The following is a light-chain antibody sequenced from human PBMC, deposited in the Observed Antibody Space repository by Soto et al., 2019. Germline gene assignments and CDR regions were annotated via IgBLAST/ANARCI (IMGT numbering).Light chain of an antibody. Sequence: QSVLTQPASVSGSPGQSITISCTGTSSGVGTYNLVSWYQQYAGKAPKLIIYKVSNRPSGVSNRFSGSKSGNTASLTISGLQAADEADYYCSSYTTSSTYVFGTGTKVTVL. CDR1: SSGVGTYNL. V-gene: IGLV2-14*02. CDR2: KVS. CDR3: SSYTTSSTYV. J-gene: IGLJ1*01.